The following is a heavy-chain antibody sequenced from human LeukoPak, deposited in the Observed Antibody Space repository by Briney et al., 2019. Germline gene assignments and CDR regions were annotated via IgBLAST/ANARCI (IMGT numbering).Heavy chain of an antibody. Sequence: GGSPRLSCAASGFTFSGYGMPWVRQAPGKGLEWVAVISYDGSNKYYADSVKGRFTISRDNSKNTLYLQMNSLRAEDTAVYYCAKGTSVGALDYWGQGTLVTVSS. D-gene: IGHD1-26*01. CDR2: ISYDGSNK. CDR1: GFTFSGYG. J-gene: IGHJ4*02. CDR3: AKGTSVGALDY. V-gene: IGHV3-30*18.